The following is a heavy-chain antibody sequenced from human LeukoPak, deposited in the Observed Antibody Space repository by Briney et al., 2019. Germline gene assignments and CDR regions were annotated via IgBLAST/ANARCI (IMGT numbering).Heavy chain of an antibody. CDR2: IKQDGSEK. Sequence: QPGGSLRLSCAASGFTFSNCWMSWVRQAPGKGLEWVANIKQDGSEKYYVDSVKGRFTISRDNAKNSLYLQMNSLRAEDTAVYYCARVWPLQGNDCWGQGTLVTVSS. D-gene: IGHD4-11*01. CDR1: GFTFSNCW. CDR3: ARVWPLQGNDC. J-gene: IGHJ4*02. V-gene: IGHV3-7*01.